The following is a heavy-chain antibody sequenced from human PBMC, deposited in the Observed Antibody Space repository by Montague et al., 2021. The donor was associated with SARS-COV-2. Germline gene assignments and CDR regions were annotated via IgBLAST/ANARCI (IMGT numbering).Heavy chain of an antibody. V-gene: IGHV4-34*01. Sequence: SETLSLTCAVYGGSFSGYWWTWIRQSPGKGLEWIGGINHSGSTKYNPSLKSRVTISVDTSRNQFSLDLTSVTAADTAVYYCARGQVSVYGVLIMLPAAGPFDVWGRGTMVLVSP. CDR1: GGSFSGYW. CDR2: INHSGST. CDR3: ARGQVSVYGVLIMLPAAGPFDV. D-gene: IGHD3-3*01. J-gene: IGHJ3*01.